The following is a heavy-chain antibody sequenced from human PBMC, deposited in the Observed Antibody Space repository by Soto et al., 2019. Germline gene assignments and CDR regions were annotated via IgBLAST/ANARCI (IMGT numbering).Heavy chain of an antibody. D-gene: IGHD6-19*01. Sequence: QVQLVQSGAEVKKPGASVKVSCKASGYTFTGYYMHWVRQAPGQGLEWMGWINPNSGGTNYAQKFQGRVTMTRDTSISTAYMELSRLRSDDTAVYYCARDWVRAVAVRSFGYWCQGTLVTVSS. J-gene: IGHJ4*02. CDR3: ARDWVRAVAVRSFGY. CDR1: GYTFTGYY. CDR2: INPNSGGT. V-gene: IGHV1-2*02.